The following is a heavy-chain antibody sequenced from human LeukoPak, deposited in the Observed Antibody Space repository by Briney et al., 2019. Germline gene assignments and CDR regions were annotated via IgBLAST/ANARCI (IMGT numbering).Heavy chain of an antibody. CDR3: ARALGYCSGGNCYSFGY. CDR2: INPNSGGT. CDR1: GYTFTGYY. Sequence: ASVKVSCKASGYTFTGYYMHWVRQAPGQGLEWMGWINPNSGGTNYAQKFQGRVTMTRDTSISTAYMELSRLRSDDTAVYYCARALGYCSGGNCYSFGYWGQGTLVTVSS. J-gene: IGHJ4*02. D-gene: IGHD2-15*01. V-gene: IGHV1-2*02.